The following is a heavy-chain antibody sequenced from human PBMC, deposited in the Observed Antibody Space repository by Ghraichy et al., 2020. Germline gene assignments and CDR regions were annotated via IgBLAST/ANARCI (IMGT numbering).Heavy chain of an antibody. CDR2: IIGSGGST. CDR1: GFTFSRYA. J-gene: IGHJ4*02. Sequence: GGSLRLSCAASGFTFSRYAMSWVRQAPGKGLEWVSAIIGSGGSTYYADSVKGRFTISRDNSKNTLYLQMNSLRAEDTAVYYCAKGRGTWIQLWALFDYWGQGTLVTVSS. CDR3: AKGRGTWIQLWALFDY. V-gene: IGHV3-23*01. D-gene: IGHD5-18*01.